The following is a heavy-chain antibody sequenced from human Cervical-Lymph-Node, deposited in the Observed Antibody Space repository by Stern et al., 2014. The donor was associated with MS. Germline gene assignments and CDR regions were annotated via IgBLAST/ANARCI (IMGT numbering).Heavy chain of an antibody. CDR2: MNPSSGHT. J-gene: IGHJ4*02. CDR3: ARSDYGDWDS. Sequence: QVQLGQSGAEVRKPGASVKVSCKASGYTFTNYDIDWVRQATGQGLEWMGWMNPSSGHTAYAQNFQGRVTMTRDTSISTAYMELSSLRSEDTALYYCARSDYGDWDSWGQGTLVTVSS. V-gene: IGHV1-8*01. CDR1: GYTFTNYD. D-gene: IGHD4-17*01.